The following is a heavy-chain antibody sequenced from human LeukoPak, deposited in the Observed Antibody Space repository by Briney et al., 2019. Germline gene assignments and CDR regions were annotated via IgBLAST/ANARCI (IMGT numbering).Heavy chain of an antibody. CDR2: INPGGGGT. Sequence: AVNVSCKASGYTFTNYYMHWVRQAPGQGLEWMVIINPGGGGTTYAQRFQGRVTMSRDTSTSTVYMELSSLRSEDTAVYYCARVAYTSRWSDSWGQETLVTVSS. V-gene: IGHV1-46*01. CDR3: ARVAYTSRWSDS. D-gene: IGHD6-13*01. J-gene: IGHJ4*02. CDR1: GYTFTNYY.